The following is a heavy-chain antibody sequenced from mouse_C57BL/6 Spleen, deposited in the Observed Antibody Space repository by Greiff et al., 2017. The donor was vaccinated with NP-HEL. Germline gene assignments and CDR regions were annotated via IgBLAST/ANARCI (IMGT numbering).Heavy chain of an antibody. CDR2: IYPGSGST. CDR3: ARGGSSFYDFDY. V-gene: IGHV1-55*01. Sequence: QVQLQQPGAELVKPGASVKMSCKASGYTFTSYWITWVKQRPGQGLEWIGDIYPGSGSTNYNEKFKSKATLTVDTSSSTAYMQLSSLTSEDSAVYDGARGGSSFYDFDYWGQGTTLTVSS. CDR1: GYTFTSYW. J-gene: IGHJ2*01. D-gene: IGHD1-1*01.